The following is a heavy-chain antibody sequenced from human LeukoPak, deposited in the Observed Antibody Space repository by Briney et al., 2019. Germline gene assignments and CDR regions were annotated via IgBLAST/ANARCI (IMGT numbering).Heavy chain of an antibody. D-gene: IGHD5-24*01. CDR3: ARDNSVRDGAWWFNP. V-gene: IGHV3-23*01. CDR2: ISGSGGNR. CDR1: GFTFSNYG. Sequence: GGSLRLSRAASGFTFSNYGMSWGPQAPGKGLQWVSGISGSGGNRNYTDSVKGRFTISRDNSKNKLYLQMNSVRAEDTAVYYCARDNSVRDGAWWFNPWGQGTLVTVA. J-gene: IGHJ5*02.